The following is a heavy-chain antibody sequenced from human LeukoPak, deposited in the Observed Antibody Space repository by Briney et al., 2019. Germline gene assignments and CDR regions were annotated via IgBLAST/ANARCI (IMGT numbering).Heavy chain of an antibody. CDR3: ARGPWEALAPFDY. V-gene: IGHV4-34*01. CDR2: INHSGST. D-gene: IGHD1-26*01. Sequence: SETLSLTCAVYGGSFSGYYWSWIRQPPGKGLECIGEINHSGSTNYNPSLKSRVTISVDTSKNQFSLKLSSVTAADTAVYYCARGPWEALAPFDYWGQGTLVTVSS. CDR1: GGSFSGYY. J-gene: IGHJ4*02.